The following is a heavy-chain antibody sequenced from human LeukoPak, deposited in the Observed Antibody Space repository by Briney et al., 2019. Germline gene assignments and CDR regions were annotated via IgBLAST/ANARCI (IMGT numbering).Heavy chain of an antibody. CDR2: IYPRDGST. J-gene: IGHJ4*02. V-gene: IGHV1-46*01. CDR1: GYTFTNNY. CDR3: ARDQEGFDY. Sequence: ASVKVSCKASGYTFTNNYLHWVRQAPGQGLEWMGMIYPRDGSTSYAQNFQGRVTVTRDTSTTTVHMELRGLGSEDTAVYYCARDQEGFDYWGQGTVVSVSS.